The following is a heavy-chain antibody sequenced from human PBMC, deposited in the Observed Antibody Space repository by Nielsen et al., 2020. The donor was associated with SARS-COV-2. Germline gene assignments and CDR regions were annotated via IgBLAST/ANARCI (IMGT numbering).Heavy chain of an antibody. CDR3: AGGHYYGSGSYYIGSYGMDV. V-gene: IGHV3-30*04. Sequence: WIRQPPGKGLEWVAVISYDGSNKYYADSVKGRFTISRDNSKNTLYLQMNSLRAEDTALCHCAGGHYYGSGSYYIGSYGMDVWGQGTTVTVSS. D-gene: IGHD3-10*01. CDR2: ISYDGSNK. J-gene: IGHJ6*02.